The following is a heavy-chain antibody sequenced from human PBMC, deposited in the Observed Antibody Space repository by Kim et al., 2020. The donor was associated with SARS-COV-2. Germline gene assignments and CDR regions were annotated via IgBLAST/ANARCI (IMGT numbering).Heavy chain of an antibody. CDR2: IYFSGST. J-gene: IGHJ6*02. Sequence: SETLSLTCTVSDDSISSSSYCWAWIRQPPGKGLEWIGSIYFSGSTYCNPSLKSRVTISVDTSKNQFSLKLSSVTAADTAVYYCARGGSGSYYYYYYAMDVWGQGTTVTVSS. D-gene: IGHD3-10*01. CDR1: DDSISSSSYC. V-gene: IGHV4-39*01. CDR3: ARGGSGSYYYYYYAMDV.